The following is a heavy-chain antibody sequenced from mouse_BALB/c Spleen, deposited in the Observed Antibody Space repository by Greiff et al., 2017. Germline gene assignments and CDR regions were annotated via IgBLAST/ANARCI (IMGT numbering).Heavy chain of an antibody. CDR1: GYTFTDYE. CDR2: IDPETGGT. V-gene: IGHV1-15*01. J-gene: IGHJ3*01. CDR3: TNHAWFAY. Sequence: VQLQQSGAELVRPGASVTLSCKASGYTFTDYEMHWVKQTPVHGLEWIGAIDPETGGTAYNQKFKGKATLTADKSSSTAYMELRSLTSEDSAVYYCTNHAWFAYWGQGTLVTVSA.